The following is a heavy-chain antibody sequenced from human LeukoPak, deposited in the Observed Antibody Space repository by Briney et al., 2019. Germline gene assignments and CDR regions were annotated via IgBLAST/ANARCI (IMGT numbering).Heavy chain of an antibody. CDR2: VNHSGST. D-gene: IGHD1-26*01. CDR3: ARRPRNSGSYDGPSGLGY. V-gene: IGHV4-34*01. J-gene: IGHJ4*02. Sequence: SETLSLTCTVSGGSISSYYWSWIRQPAGKGLEWIGEVNHSGSTNYNPSLKSRVTISVDTSKNQFSLNLSSVTAADTAMYYCARRPRNSGSYDGPSGLGYWGQGTLVTVSS. CDR1: GGSISSYY.